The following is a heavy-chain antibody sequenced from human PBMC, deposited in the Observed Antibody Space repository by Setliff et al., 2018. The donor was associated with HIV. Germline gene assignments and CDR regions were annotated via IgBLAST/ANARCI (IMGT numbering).Heavy chain of an antibody. D-gene: IGHD3-22*01. Sequence: PSETLSLTCTVSGDSISNYYWSWVRQPPGKGLEWIGYIYTTGSTNYNPSLKSRVTTSVDTPKNQFSLKLNSVTAADTAVYYCARASYYYDSSGWVDYWGQGTLVTVSS. CDR2: IYTTGST. V-gene: IGHV4-4*08. J-gene: IGHJ4*02. CDR3: ARASYYYDSSGWVDY. CDR1: GDSISNYY.